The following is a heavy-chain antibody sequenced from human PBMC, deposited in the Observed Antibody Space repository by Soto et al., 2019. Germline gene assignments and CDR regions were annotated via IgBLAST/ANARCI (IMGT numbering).Heavy chain of an antibody. CDR1: GFTFSSYA. Sequence: QVQLVESGGGVVQPGRSLRLSCAASGFTFSSYAMHWVRQAPGKGLEWVAVISYDGSNKYYADSVKGRFTISRDNSKNTLYLQMNSLRAEDTAVYYCAREVGSSGGFSWYFDLWGRGTLVTVSS. CDR3: AREVGSSGGFSWYFDL. J-gene: IGHJ2*01. V-gene: IGHV3-30-3*01. CDR2: ISYDGSNK. D-gene: IGHD6-19*01.